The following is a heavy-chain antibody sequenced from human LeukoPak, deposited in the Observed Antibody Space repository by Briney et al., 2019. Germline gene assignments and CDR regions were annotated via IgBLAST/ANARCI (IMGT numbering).Heavy chain of an antibody. J-gene: IGHJ6*03. CDR3: ARSVLRFLEWFESRYYMDV. CDR2: IYYSGNT. D-gene: IGHD3-3*01. V-gene: IGHV4-39*07. Sequence: AETLSLTCSVSGGSIRSTTYYWGWLRQPPGKGLEWVGSIYYSGNTYYSPSLMSRVTISVDTAKNQFSLQLSFVTAVDTAVYYCARSVLRFLEWFESRYYMDVWGKGTPVTISS. CDR1: GGSIRSTTYY.